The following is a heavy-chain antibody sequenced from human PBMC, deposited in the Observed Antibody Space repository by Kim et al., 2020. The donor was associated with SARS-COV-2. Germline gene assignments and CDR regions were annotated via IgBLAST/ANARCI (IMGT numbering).Heavy chain of an antibody. J-gene: IGHJ4*02. CDR1: GYTFTNFE. CDR2: VHPSTGNT. V-gene: IGHV1-8*01. Sequence: ASVKVSCAASGYTFTNFEITWVRQAAGQGLEWVGWVHPSTGNTRYAPKFQDRVTMTRNISLNTAYMELSSLRSEDAAVYYCARSPPLFSSIYGHWGQGTLVTVSS. D-gene: IGHD2-2*01. CDR3: ARSPPLFSSIYGH.